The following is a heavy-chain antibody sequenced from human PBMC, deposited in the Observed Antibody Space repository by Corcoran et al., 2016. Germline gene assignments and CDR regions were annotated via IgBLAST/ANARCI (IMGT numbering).Heavy chain of an antibody. Sequence: EVQLVESGGGLVKPGGSLRLSCAASGFTFSNARMNWVRQAPGKGLEWVGRIKSKTDGGTTDYAAPVKGRFTISRDDSKNTPYLQMNSLKTEDTAVYYCATWEVVGYYYGSSGCDSAEDYWGQGTLVTVSS. CDR1: GFTFSNAR. J-gene: IGHJ4*02. CDR2: IKSKTDGGTT. CDR3: ATWEVVGYYYGSSGCDSAEDY. D-gene: IGHD3-22*01. V-gene: IGHV3-15*07.